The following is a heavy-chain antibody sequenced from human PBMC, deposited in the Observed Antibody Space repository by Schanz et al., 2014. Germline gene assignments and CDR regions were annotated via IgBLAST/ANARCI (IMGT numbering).Heavy chain of an antibody. V-gene: IGHV1-8*01. Sequence: QVQLVQSGAEVKKPGASVKVSCKASGYTFTSYDINWVRQAAGQGLEWMGWLDPSDGDTGYAQKFQGRVTMTRDTSTSTFYMELTTLRPEDTAVCYCARGYTSSGRCFQHWGQGSLVTVSS. CDR3: ARGYTSSGRCFQH. CDR1: GYTFTSYD. CDR2: LDPSDGDT. J-gene: IGHJ1*01. D-gene: IGHD6-13*01.